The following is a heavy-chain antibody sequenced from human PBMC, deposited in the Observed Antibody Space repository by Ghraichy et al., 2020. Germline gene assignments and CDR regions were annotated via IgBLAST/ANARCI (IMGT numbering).Heavy chain of an antibody. CDR3: ARAAEGQWSLEWSANWFDP. CDR1: GYSFTSYW. J-gene: IGHJ5*02. V-gene: IGHV5-51*01. Sequence: GESLNISCKGSGYSFTSYWIGWVRQMPGKGLEWMGIIYPGDSDTRYSPSFQGQVTISADKSISTAYLQWSSLKASDTAMYYCARAAEGQWSLEWSANWFDPWGQGTLVTVSS. CDR2: IYPGDSDT. D-gene: IGHD3-3*01.